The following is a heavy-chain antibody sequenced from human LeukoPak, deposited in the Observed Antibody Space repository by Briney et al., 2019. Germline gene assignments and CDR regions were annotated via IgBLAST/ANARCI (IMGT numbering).Heavy chain of an antibody. J-gene: IGHJ4*02. CDR3: RSSGFTFDY. D-gene: IGHD6-19*01. CDR2: INHSGST. V-gene: IGHV4-34*01. Sequence: SETLSLTCAVYGGSFSGYYWSWIRQPPGKGLEWIGEINHSGSTNYNPSLKSRVTISVDTSKNQFSLKLSSVTAADTAVYYCRSSGFTFDYWGQGTLVTVSS. CDR1: GGSFSGYY.